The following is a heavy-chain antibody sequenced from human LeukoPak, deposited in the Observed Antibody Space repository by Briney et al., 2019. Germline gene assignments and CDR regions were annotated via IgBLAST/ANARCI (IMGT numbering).Heavy chain of an antibody. V-gene: IGHV3-30*18. CDR1: GFTFSSYG. D-gene: IGHD3-10*01. CDR2: ISYDGSNK. Sequence: PGGSLRLSCAASGFTFSSYGMHWVRQAPGKGLEWVAVISYDGSNKYYADSVKGRSTISKDNSKNTLYLQMNSLRAEDTAVYYCAKDRRITMVRGRGINYFDYWGQGTLVTVSS. CDR3: AKDRRITMVRGRGINYFDY. J-gene: IGHJ4*02.